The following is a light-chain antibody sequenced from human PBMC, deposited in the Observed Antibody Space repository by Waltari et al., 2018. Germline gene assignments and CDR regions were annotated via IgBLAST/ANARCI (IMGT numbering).Light chain of an antibody. CDR1: RSNIGAGSD. J-gene: IGLJ1*01. CDR3: QSYDSSLSVYV. Sequence: QSVLTQPPSVSGAPGQRVTISCTGNRSNIGAGSDVHWYQQLLGTAPKLLIYVNSNRPSGVPDRFSGSKSGTSASLAITGLQAEDEADYYCQSYDSSLSVYVFGTGTKVTVL. V-gene: IGLV1-40*01. CDR2: VNS.